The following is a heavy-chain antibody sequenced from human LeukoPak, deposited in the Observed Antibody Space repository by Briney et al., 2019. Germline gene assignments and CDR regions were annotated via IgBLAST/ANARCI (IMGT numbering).Heavy chain of an antibody. V-gene: IGHV3-30*02. CDR3: ANSDCGSDQWPDP. CDR1: GFRFTNYG. D-gene: IGHD1-26*01. Sequence: GGSLRLSCAASGFRFTNYGMHWVRQAPGKGLEWVAFIRCDGSDERYGDPVKGRFSISRDNSKNTLYLQMNSLRPDDSAVYYCANSDCGSDQWPDPWGQGTLVAVSS. CDR2: IRCDGSDE. J-gene: IGHJ5*02.